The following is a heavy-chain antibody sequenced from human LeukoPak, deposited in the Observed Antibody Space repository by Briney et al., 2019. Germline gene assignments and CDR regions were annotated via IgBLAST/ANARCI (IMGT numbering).Heavy chain of an antibody. D-gene: IGHD3-16*01. CDR1: GFTFSSYA. J-gene: IGHJ1*01. CDR3: ARVASITFGGVMVIDEYFQH. V-gene: IGHV3-30-3*01. Sequence: PGRSLRLSCAASGFTFSSYAIHWVRQAPGKGLEWVAVISYDGSNKYYADSVKGRFTISRDNSKNTLYLQMSGLRAEDTAVYYCARVASITFGGVMVIDEYFQHWGQGTLVTVSS. CDR2: ISYDGSNK.